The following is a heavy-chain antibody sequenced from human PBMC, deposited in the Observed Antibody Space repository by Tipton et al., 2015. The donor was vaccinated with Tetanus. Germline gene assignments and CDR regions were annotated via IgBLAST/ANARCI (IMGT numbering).Heavy chain of an antibody. D-gene: IGHD2-2*01. CDR3: ARGDTVVPAANRVDYYYYGMDV. CDR2: INPSGGST. J-gene: IGHJ6*02. V-gene: IGHV1-46*01. CDR1: GYTFTSYY. Sequence: QLVQSGAEVKKPGASVKVSCKASGYTFTSYYMHWVRQAPGQGLEWMGIINPSGGSTSYAQKFQGRVTMTRDTSTSTVYMELSSLRSEDTAVYYCARGDTVVPAANRVDYYYYGMDVWGQGTTVTVSS.